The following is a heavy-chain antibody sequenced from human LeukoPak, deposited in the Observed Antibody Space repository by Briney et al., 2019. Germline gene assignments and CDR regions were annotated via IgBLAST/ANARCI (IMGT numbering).Heavy chain of an antibody. CDR1: GFTFSNYA. J-gene: IGHJ4*02. Sequence: GGSLRLSCAASGFTFSNYAMTWVRQAPGKGLEWVSAISPSGGSTFYADSVKGRFTISRDKSKNTLYLQMNSLRADDTAVYYCAKAYSTGYVHYFDYWGQGTLVTVSS. D-gene: IGHD3-22*01. CDR2: ISPSGGST. V-gene: IGHV3-23*01. CDR3: AKAYSTGYVHYFDY.